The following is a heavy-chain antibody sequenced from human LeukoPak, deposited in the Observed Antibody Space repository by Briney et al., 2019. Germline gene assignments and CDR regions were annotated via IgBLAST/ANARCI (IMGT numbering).Heavy chain of an antibody. Sequence: ASVKVSCKVSGYTLTELSMHWVRQAPGKGLEWMGGFDPEDGETIYAQKFQGRVTMTEDTSTDTAYMELSSLRSEDTAVYYCATGAYYDILTGADYWGQGTLVTVSS. D-gene: IGHD3-9*01. CDR3: ATGAYYDILTGADY. CDR2: FDPEDGET. CDR1: GYTLTELS. V-gene: IGHV1-24*01. J-gene: IGHJ4*02.